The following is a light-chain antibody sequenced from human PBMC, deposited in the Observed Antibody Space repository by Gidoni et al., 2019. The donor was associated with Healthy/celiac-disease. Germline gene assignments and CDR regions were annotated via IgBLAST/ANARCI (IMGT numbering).Light chain of an antibody. V-gene: IGKV1-39*01. Sequence: DNQMTHSPSSLSASVGHRVTITCRASQSISSYLNWYQKKPGKDPKLLIYAASSLQSGVPSRFSGSGSGTDFTLTISSLQPEDFATYYCQQSYSTPPLTFGGGTKVEIK. J-gene: IGKJ4*01. CDR2: AAS. CDR3: QQSYSTPPLT. CDR1: QSISSY.